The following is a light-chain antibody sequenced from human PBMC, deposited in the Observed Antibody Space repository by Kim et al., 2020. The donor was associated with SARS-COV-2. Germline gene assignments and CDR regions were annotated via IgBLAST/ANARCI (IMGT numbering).Light chain of an antibody. CDR2: GAS. J-gene: IGKJ1*01. Sequence: VSPGDRVPLSCRASQSVSSSLAWYQQKPGQAPRLLIYGASIRATGIPVRFSGSGSGTEFTLTISSLQSEDSAVYYCQHYNVWPLTFGQGTKVDIK. CDR1: QSVSSS. CDR3: QHYNVWPLT. V-gene: IGKV3-15*01.